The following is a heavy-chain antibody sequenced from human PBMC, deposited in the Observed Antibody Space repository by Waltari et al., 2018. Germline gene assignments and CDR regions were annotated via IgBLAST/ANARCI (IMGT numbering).Heavy chain of an antibody. V-gene: IGHV4-4*07. Sequence: QVQLQESGPGLLKSSGTLSLTCSVSGDSIIGSFWSWVRQPAGKKMEWIGRIHSTGNSDPNPSLKSRISMSVDTSKNQVSLNLTSVTAADTAVYYCARDRVESEFYYYYHMDVWGRGTAVIISS. CDR1: GDSIIGSF. CDR2: IHSTGNS. CDR3: ARDRVESEFYYYYHMDV. J-gene: IGHJ6*03. D-gene: IGHD3-10*01.